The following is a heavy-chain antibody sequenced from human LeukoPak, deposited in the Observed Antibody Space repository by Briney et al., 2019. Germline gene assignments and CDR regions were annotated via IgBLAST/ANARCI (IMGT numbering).Heavy chain of an antibody. CDR2: IIPIFGTA. V-gene: IGHV1-69*13. D-gene: IGHD5-24*01. J-gene: IGHJ5*02. Sequence: SVKVSCKASGGTFSSYAISWVRQAPGQGLEWMGGIIPIFGTANYAQKFQGRVTITADESTSTAYMELSSLRSEDKAVYYCARNRDGYNYFWFDPWGQGTLVTVSS. CDR3: ARNRDGYNYFWFDP. CDR1: GGTFSSYA.